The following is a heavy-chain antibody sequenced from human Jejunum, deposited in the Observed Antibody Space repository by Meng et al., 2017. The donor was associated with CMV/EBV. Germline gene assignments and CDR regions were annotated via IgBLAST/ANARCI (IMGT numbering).Heavy chain of an antibody. Sequence: QGQLQRSGPGLVKPSGTSSLTCTFPGGSISNYYWSWIRQPAGKGLEYIGRIYSSGTTKYNPSLNSRVTMSVDTSKNQFSLKVRSVTAADTAVYLCARHEVVGTAIFDYWGQGTLVTVSS. CDR3: ARHEVVGTAIFDY. V-gene: IGHV4-4*07. J-gene: IGHJ4*02. CDR1: GGSISNYY. CDR2: IYSSGTT. D-gene: IGHD6-19*01.